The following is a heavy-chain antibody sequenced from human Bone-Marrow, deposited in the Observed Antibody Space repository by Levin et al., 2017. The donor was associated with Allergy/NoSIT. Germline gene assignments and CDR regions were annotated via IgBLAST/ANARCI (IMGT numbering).Heavy chain of an antibody. CDR2: INSDGSST. Sequence: LSLTCAASGFTFSNSWMHWVRQVPRKGLVWVARINSDGSSTYYADFLKVRFTVARDNAKNTLYLQMNSLRGEDTALYYCARDVSGLWLLSGWFDAWGQGTLVTVSS. V-gene: IGHV3-74*01. CDR3: ARDVSGLWLLSGWFDA. J-gene: IGHJ5*02. D-gene: IGHD5-18*01. CDR1: GFTFSNSW.